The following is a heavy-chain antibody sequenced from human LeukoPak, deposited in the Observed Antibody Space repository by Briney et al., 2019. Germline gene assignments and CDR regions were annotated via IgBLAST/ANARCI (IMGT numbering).Heavy chain of an antibody. J-gene: IGHJ4*02. CDR2: IRSKANSYAT. D-gene: IGHD1-26*01. V-gene: IGHV3-73*01. Sequence: GGSLRLSCAAAGFTFSGSAMHWVRQASGKGLESVGRIRSKANSYATAYAASVKGRFTISRDVSKNTAYLKINSLKTEDTAVYYCSHSIVGATEWLFDYWGQGTLVTVSS. CDR1: GFTFSGSA. CDR3: SHSIVGATEWLFDY.